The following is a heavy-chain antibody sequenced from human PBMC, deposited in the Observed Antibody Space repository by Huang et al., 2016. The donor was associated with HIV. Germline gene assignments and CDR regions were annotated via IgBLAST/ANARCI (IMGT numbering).Heavy chain of an antibody. D-gene: IGHD3-10*01. CDR2: INPDTGTK. V-gene: IGHV1-3*01. Sequence: QVQLLQSGAEVKKPGASVKVPCKAIGYTFTRYALHWVRQAPGQRLEWMGWINPDTGTKEYSQKFQDRVTITRDTSATTAYMEMTSLRSEDTAVYYCARERGLLWFGELLSWGQGTLVTVSS. CDR3: ARERGLLWFGELLS. CDR1: GYTFTRYA. J-gene: IGHJ4*02.